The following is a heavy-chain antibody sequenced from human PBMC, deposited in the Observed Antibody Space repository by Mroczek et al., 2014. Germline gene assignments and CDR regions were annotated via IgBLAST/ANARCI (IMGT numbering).Heavy chain of an antibody. CDR2: INHSGST. D-gene: IGHD2-8*01. V-gene: IGHV4-34*01. CDR1: GGSFSGYY. CDR3: ARGAIIVLMVYAIGGWFDP. Sequence: QVQLQQWGAGLLKPSETLSLTCAVYGGSFSGYYWSWIRQPPGKGLEWIGEINHSGSTNYNPSLKSRVTISVDTSKNQFSLKLSSVTAADTAVYYCARGAIIVLMVYAIGGWFDPWGQGTLVTVSS. J-gene: IGHJ5*02.